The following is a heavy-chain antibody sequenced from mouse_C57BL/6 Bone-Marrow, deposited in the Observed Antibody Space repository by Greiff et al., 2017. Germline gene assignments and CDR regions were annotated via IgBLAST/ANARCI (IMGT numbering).Heavy chain of an antibody. CDR3: ASLYNDGSPLYAMYY. D-gene: IGHD1-1*01. CDR2: IRNKANGYTT. J-gene: IGHJ4*01. V-gene: IGHV7-3*01. Sequence: EVKLVESGGGLVQPGGSLSLSCAASGFTFTDYYMSWVRQPPGKALEWLGFIRNKANGYTTEYSASVKGRFTISRDNSQSILYLQMNALRAEDSATYYCASLYNDGSPLYAMYYWGQGTSDTVSS. CDR1: GFTFTDYY.